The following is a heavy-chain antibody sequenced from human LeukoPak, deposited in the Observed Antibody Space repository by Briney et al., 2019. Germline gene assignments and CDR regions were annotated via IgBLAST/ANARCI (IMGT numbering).Heavy chain of an antibody. CDR3: ARGPPYRGKPQGTVHYYYYMDV. CDR2: INHSGST. V-gene: IGHV4-34*01. D-gene: IGHD1-1*01. Sequence: PSEPLSLTCAVYGGSFSGYYWSWIRQPPGKGLEWIGEINHSGSTNYNPSLKSRVTISVDTSKNQFSLKLSSVTAADTAVYYCARGPPYRGKPQGTVHYYYYMDVWGKGTTVTVSS. J-gene: IGHJ6*03. CDR1: GGSFSGYY.